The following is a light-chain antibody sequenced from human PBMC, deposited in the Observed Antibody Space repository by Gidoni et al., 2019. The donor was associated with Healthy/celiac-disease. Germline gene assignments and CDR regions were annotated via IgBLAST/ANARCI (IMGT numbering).Light chain of an antibody. CDR3: QQRSNRHPIFT. CDR1: QSVSSY. Sequence: EIVLTQSAATLSLSPGERATLSCRAIQSVSSYLAWYQQKPGQAPRLLIYVASNSATGIPARFSGSGSGTVFTLTISSLEPEDFAVYYCQQRSNRHPIFTFGHGTKVDIK. CDR2: VAS. V-gene: IGKV3-11*01. J-gene: IGKJ3*01.